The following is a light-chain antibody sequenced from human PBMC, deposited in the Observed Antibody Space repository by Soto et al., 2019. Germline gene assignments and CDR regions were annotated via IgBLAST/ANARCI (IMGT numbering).Light chain of an antibody. V-gene: IGKV3-20*01. CDR1: QSVSNNY. J-gene: IGKJ2*01. Sequence: EIVLTQSPATLSLSPGERVTLSCRASQSVSNNYLAWYQQKPGQAPRLLVYGASNRSTAIADRFSGSGSGTDFTLTISRLEPEDFAVYYCQQYYRSRVTFGQGTKLEIK. CDR2: GAS. CDR3: QQYYRSRVT.